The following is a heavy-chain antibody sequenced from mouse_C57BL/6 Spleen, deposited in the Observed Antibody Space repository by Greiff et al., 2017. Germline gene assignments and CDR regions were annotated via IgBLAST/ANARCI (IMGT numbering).Heavy chain of an antibody. CDR2: IWSGGST. V-gene: IGHV2-2*01. J-gene: IGHJ3*01. Sequence: VKLVESGPGLVQPSQSLSITCTVSGFSLTSYGVHWVRQSPGKGLEWLGVIWSGGSTDYNAAFISRLSISKDNSKSQVFFKMNSLQADDTAIYYCASYSNYAPFAYWGQGTLVTVSA. CDR3: ASYSNYAPFAY. D-gene: IGHD2-5*01. CDR1: GFSLTSYG.